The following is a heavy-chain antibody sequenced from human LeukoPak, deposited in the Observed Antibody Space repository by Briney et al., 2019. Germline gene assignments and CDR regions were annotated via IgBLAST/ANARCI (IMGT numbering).Heavy chain of an antibody. V-gene: IGHV3-30-3*01. CDR1: GFTFSSYA. CDR2: ISYDGSNK. Sequence: GGSLRLSRAASGFTFSSYAMHWVRQAPGKGLEWVAVISYDGSNKYYADSVKGRFTISRDNSKNTLYLQMNSLRAEDTAVYYCARLRGYSGSPGPDAFDIWGQGTMVTVSS. CDR3: ARLRGYSGSPGPDAFDI. D-gene: IGHD1-26*01. J-gene: IGHJ3*02.